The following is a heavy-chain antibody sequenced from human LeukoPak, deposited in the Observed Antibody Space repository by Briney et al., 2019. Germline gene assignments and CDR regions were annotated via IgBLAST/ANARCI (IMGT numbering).Heavy chain of an antibody. CDR1: GYTLTELS. V-gene: IGHV1-24*01. J-gene: IGHJ4*02. CDR2: FDPEDGET. D-gene: IGHD6-19*01. CDR3: ATNPSSGWYLDY. Sequence: ASVKVSCKVSGYTLTELSMHWLRQAPGKGVEGMGGFDPEDGETIYAQKFQGRVTMTEDTSTGTAYMELSSLRSEDTAVYYCATNPSSGWYLDYWGQGTLVTVSS.